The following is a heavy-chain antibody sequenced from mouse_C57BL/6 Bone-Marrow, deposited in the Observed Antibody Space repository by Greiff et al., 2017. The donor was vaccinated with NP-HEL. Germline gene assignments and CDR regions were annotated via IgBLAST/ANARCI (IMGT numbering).Heavy chain of an antibody. CDR3: ARYSLRDYFDY. Sequence: VQLQQPGAELVKPGASVKMSCKASGYTFTSYWITWVKQRPGQGLEWIGDIYPGSGNTYYNEKFKGKATLTADKSSSTAYMELRSLTSEDSAVYFCARYSLRDYFDYWGQGTTLTVSS. J-gene: IGHJ2*01. V-gene: IGHV1-55*01. CDR1: GYTFTSYW. CDR2: IYPGSGNT.